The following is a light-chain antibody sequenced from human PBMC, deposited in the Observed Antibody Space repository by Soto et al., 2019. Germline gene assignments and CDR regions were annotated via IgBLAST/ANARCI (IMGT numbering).Light chain of an antibody. J-gene: IGKJ4*01. CDR1: QGISSW. Sequence: DIQMTQSPSSVSASVEDRVPIICRASQGISSWLAWYHQKPGKALKLLIYDASSLQSGVPSRFSGVAPGTELTLTIISLQPEEFATYYGQQTNTFLLTVGGGTKGEIK. CDR2: DAS. V-gene: IGKV1-12*01. CDR3: QQTNTFLLT.